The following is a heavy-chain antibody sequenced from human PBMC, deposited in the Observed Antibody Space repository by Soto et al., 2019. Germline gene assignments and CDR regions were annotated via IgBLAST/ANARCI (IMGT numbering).Heavy chain of an antibody. CDR3: AGYIWGRDYYYYMDV. D-gene: IGHD3-16*01. V-gene: IGHV3-23*01. J-gene: IGHJ6*03. CDR1: GFTFSSYA. CDR2: ISGSGGST. Sequence: PGGSLRLSCAASGFTFSSYAMSWVRQAPGKGLEWVSAISGSGGSTYYADSVKGRFTISRDNSKNTLYLQMNSLRAEDTAVYYCAGYIWGRDYYYYMDVWGKGTTVTVSS.